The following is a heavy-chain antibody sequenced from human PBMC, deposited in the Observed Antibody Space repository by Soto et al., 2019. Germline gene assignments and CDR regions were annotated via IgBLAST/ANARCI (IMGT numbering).Heavy chain of an antibody. CDR1: GYTFTSYY. CDR3: ARVTMIVGEGDAFDI. CDR2: INPSGGST. Sequence: QVQLVQSGAEVKKPGASVKVSCKASGYTFTSYYMHWVRQAPGQGLEWMGIINPSGGSTSYAQKCQGRVTLTRDTSTSTVYMELSSLRSEDTAVYYCARVTMIVGEGDAFDIWGQGTMVTVSS. D-gene: IGHD3-22*01. V-gene: IGHV1-46*01. J-gene: IGHJ3*02.